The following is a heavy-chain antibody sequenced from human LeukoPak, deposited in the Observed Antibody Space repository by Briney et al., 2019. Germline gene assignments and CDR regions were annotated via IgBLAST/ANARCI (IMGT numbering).Heavy chain of an antibody. CDR2: ISSSGSTI. CDR1: GFTFSSYE. D-gene: IGHD3-16*02. V-gene: IGHV3-48*03. J-gene: IGHJ4*02. CDR3: AKIALSSDTFDY. Sequence: GGSLRLSCAASGFTFSSYEMNWVRQAPGKGLEWVSYISSSGSTIYYADSVKGRFTISRDNAKNSLYLQMNGLRAEDTAVYYCAKIALSSDTFDYWGQGTLVTVSS.